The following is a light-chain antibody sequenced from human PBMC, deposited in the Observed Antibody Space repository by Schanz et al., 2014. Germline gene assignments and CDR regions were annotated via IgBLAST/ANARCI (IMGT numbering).Light chain of an antibody. J-gene: IGKJ1*01. CDR3: MQSLQTRT. Sequence: DILMTQSPLSLPVTPGEPASISCRSSQSLLHSNGYNYLDWYLQKPGQSPQLLIYLGSNRASGVPDRFSGSGSGTDFTLKISRVEAEDVGVYYCMQSLQTRTFGQGTKVEI. CDR1: QSLLHSNGYNY. CDR2: LGS. V-gene: IGKV2-28*01.